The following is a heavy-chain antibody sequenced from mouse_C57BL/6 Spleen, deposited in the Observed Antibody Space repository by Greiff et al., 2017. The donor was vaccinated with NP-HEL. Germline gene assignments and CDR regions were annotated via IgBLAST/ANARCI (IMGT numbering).Heavy chain of an antibody. CDR1: GYTFTGYW. V-gene: IGHV1-9*01. D-gene: IGHD1-1*01. CDR3: ARSITTVVALFDY. Sequence: VQLQQSGAELMKPGASVKLSCKATGYTFTGYWIEWVKQRPGHGLEWIGEILPGSGSTKYNEKFKGKSTFTADTSTNTAYMQLSSLTPEDSAIYYCARSITTVVALFDYWGQGTTLTVSS. J-gene: IGHJ2*01. CDR2: ILPGSGST.